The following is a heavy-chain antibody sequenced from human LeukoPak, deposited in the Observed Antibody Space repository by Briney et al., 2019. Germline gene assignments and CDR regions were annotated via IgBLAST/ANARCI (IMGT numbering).Heavy chain of an antibody. CDR3: ARVRGGSSWYPAIWFDP. J-gene: IGHJ5*02. V-gene: IGHV4-39*07. Sequence: SETLSLTCTVSGGSISSSRYYWGWIRQPPGKGLEWIGSIYYSGSNYYNPSLKSRVTISVDTSKNQFSLKLSSVTAADTAVYYCARVRGGSSWYPAIWFDPWGQGTLVTVSS. CDR2: IYYSGSN. D-gene: IGHD6-13*01. CDR1: GGSISSSRYY.